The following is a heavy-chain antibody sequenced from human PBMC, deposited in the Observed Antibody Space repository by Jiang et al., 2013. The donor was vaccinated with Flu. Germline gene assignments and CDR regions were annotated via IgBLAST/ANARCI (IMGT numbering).Heavy chain of an antibody. Sequence: GLVKPSETLSLTCTVSGGSISSNYWSWIRQPPGKGLEWIGYMFYSGGTKYNPSLGSRVALSVDTSKTQFSLTLTSVTAADTAVYYCATFVPGPTKTYGLDVWGQGTTVTVPS. CDR1: GGSISSNY. J-gene: IGHJ6*02. V-gene: IGHV4-59*01. CDR2: MFYSGGT. CDR3: ATFVPGPTKTYGLDV. D-gene: IGHD3-16*01.